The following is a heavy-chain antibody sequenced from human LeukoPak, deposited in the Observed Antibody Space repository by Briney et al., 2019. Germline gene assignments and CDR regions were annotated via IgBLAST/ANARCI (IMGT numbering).Heavy chain of an antibody. D-gene: IGHD3-3*01. V-gene: IGHV1-2*02. CDR3: ARSTATQYDFWSGYSYFDY. J-gene: IGHJ4*02. CDR1: GYTFTGYY. CDR2: INPNSGGT. Sequence: GASVKVSCKASGYTFTGYYMHWVRQAPGQGLEWMGWINPNSGGTNYAQKFQGRVTMTRDTSISTAYMELSRLRSDDTAVYYCARSTATQYDFWSGYSYFDYRGQGTLVTVSS.